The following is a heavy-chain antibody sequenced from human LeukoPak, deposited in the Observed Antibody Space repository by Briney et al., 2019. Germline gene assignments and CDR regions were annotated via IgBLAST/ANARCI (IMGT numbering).Heavy chain of an antibody. J-gene: IGHJ4*02. CDR3: ARTFRSGDGYKVGYFDY. CDR2: FYPSGNT. CDR1: GFTFSDNY. Sequence: GGSLRLSCAASGFTFSDNYMSWVRQAPGRGLEWVSLFYPSGNTYYADSVRGRFTISRDNSKNTLYLQMNTLRAEDTAVYYCARTFRSGDGYKVGYFDYWGQGTLVTVSS. D-gene: IGHD5-24*01. V-gene: IGHV3-53*01.